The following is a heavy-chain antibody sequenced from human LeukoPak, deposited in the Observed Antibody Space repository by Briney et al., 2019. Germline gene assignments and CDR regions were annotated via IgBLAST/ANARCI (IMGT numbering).Heavy chain of an antibody. CDR2: ISISVTYT. V-gene: IGHV3-11*05. D-gene: IGHD1-26*01. CDR1: GFTFSDYY. CDR3: AREGRSGSYLGRFDP. J-gene: IGHJ5*02. Sequence: GGSLRLSCAASGFTFSDYYMSWIRQAPGRGLEWVSYISISVTYTEYADSVKGRFTISRDNAKNSLYLQMNSLRAEDTAVYYCAREGRSGSYLGRFDPWGQGTLVTVSS.